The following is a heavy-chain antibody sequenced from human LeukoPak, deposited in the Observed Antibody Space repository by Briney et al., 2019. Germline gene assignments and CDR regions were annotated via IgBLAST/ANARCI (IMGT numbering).Heavy chain of an antibody. CDR3: ARLYCSGGSCPPDY. D-gene: IGHD2-15*01. Sequence: SETLSLTCTVSGGSISSSGYYWGWIRQPPGKGLEWIGSIYYSGSTYYNPSLKSRVTISVDTSKNQFSLKLSSVTAADTAVYYCARLYCSGGSCPPDYWGQGTLVTVSS. V-gene: IGHV4-39*01. CDR1: GGSISSSGYY. CDR2: IYYSGST. J-gene: IGHJ4*02.